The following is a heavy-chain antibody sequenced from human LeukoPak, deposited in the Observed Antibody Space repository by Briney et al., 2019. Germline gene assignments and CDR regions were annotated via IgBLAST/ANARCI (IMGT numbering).Heavy chain of an antibody. V-gene: IGHV3-21*01. CDR1: GFTFSSYS. D-gene: IGHD3-22*01. Sequence: GGSLRLSCAASGFTFSSYSMNWVRQAPGKGLEWVSSISSSSSYIYYADSVKGRFTISRDNAKNSLYLQMNSLRAEDTAVYYCARDWQVVPYVSTDAFGIWGQGTMVTVSS. J-gene: IGHJ3*02. CDR2: ISSSSSYI. CDR3: ARDWQVVPYVSTDAFGI.